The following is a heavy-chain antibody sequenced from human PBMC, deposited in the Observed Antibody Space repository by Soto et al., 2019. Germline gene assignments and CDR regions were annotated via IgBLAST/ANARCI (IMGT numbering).Heavy chain of an antibody. J-gene: IGHJ2*01. D-gene: IGHD1-26*01. CDR3: ALSFQAEDGIRANVPVSAFLLNRSSDL. Sequence: APGKGLEWVANIKQDGREEHSVVSVKGRFTISGDNAKNSLYLQLNSLRAEDTAVYYCALSFQAEDGIRANVPVSAFLLNRSSDL. V-gene: IGHV3-7*01. CDR2: IKQDGREE.